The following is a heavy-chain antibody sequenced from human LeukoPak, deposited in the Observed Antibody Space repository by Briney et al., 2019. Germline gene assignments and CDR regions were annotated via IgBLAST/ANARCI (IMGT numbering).Heavy chain of an antibody. CDR3: ARGRSKNYSLTWGSNY. D-gene: IGHD2-15*01. CDR2: ISAYTGKT. CDR1: GYTFTSYE. V-gene: IGHV1-18*01. Sequence: ASVKVSCKASGYTFTSYEISWVRQAPGQGLEWLGWISAYTGKTNYAQNFQGRVTLTTDTSTNTAYMELRSLNSDDTAVYYCARGRSKNYSLTWGSNYWGQGTLVTVSS. J-gene: IGHJ4*02.